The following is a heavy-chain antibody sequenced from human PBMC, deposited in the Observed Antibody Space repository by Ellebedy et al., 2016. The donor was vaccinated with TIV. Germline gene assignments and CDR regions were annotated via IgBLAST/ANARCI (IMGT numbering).Heavy chain of an antibody. J-gene: IGHJ4*02. V-gene: IGHV3-21*01. CDR2: IDSSSTYI. CDR3: ARAGGIGVVDY. Sequence: GESLKISCAASGFSFSSYAMSWVRQAPGKGLEWVSSIDSSSTYIYYADSVKGRFTISRDNAKNSLYLQMNSLSAEDTAVYYCARAGGIGVVDYWGQGTLVTVSS. D-gene: IGHD3-3*01. CDR1: GFSFSSYA.